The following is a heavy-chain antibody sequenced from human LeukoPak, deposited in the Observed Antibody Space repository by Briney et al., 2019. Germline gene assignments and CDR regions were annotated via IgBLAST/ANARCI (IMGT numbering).Heavy chain of an antibody. CDR1: GYTFTGYY. J-gene: IGHJ4*02. D-gene: IGHD1-26*01. CDR3: ARLYSGSYFDY. V-gene: IGHV1-2*02. Sequence: ASVKVSCKASGYTFTGYYMHWVRQAPGQGLEWMGWINPNSGGTNYAQKFQGRVTMTRDTSISTAYLQWSSLKASDTAMYYCARLYSGSYFDYWGQGTLVTVSS. CDR2: INPNSGGT.